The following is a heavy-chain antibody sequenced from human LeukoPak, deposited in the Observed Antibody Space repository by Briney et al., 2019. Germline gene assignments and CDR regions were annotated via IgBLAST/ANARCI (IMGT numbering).Heavy chain of an antibody. Sequence: GGSLRLSCAASGFTVSTNYINWVRQAPGKGLEWVSVISSGGTTYYADSVKGRFTVSRDNSKSTVYLQMNSLRAEDTAVYYCARDPRYYDSGVVDYWGQGTLVTVSS. CDR3: ARDPRYYDSGVVDY. V-gene: IGHV3-53*01. CDR2: ISSGGTT. J-gene: IGHJ4*02. D-gene: IGHD3-22*01. CDR1: GFTVSTNY.